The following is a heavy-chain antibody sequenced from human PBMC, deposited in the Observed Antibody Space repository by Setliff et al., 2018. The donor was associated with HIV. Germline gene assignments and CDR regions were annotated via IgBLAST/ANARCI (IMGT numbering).Heavy chain of an antibody. CDR3: ARTWGAGVTGYWFEP. V-gene: IGHV1-8*01. Sequence: ASVKVSCKASGYTFTKFDINWVRQATGQGLEWMGWMNPNSGNTGFAQKFQGRVTMTRNTSISTAYMELRSLRSEDTAVYCCARTWGAGVTGYWFEPWGQGTRVTVSS. CDR1: GYTFTKFD. D-gene: IGHD3-9*01. J-gene: IGHJ5*02. CDR2: MNPNSGNT.